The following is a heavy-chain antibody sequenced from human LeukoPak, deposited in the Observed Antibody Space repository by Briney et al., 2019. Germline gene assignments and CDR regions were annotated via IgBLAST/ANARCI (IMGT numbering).Heavy chain of an antibody. V-gene: IGHV4-59*08. CDR1: GGYISNYY. CDR3: ARHEWDSRSSHPGFDP. J-gene: IGHJ5*02. Sequence: SETLSLTCTVSGGYISNYYWSWIRQPPGKGLEWIGYIYYSGSTSYNPSLKSRATISVDTSKNQFSLKLSSVTAADTAVYYCARHEWDSRSSHPGFDPWGQGTLVTVS. CDR2: IYYSGST. D-gene: IGHD6-6*01.